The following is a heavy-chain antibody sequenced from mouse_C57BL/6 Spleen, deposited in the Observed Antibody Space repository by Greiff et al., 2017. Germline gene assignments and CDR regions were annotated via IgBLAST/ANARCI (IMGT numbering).Heavy chain of an antibody. Sequence: VKVVESGAELVKPGASVKMSCKASGYTFTTYPIEWMKQNHGKSLEWIGNFHPYNDDTKYNEKFKGKATLTVEKSSSTVYLELSRLTSDDSAVYYCARGGDPYAMDYWGQGTSVTVSS. V-gene: IGHV1-47*01. CDR2: FHPYNDDT. J-gene: IGHJ4*01. CDR1: GYTFTTYP. D-gene: IGHD2-13*01. CDR3: ARGGDPYAMDY.